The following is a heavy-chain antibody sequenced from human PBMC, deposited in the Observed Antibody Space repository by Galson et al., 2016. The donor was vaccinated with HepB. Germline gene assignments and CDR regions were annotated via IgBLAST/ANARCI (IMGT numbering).Heavy chain of an antibody. CDR2: IYLRGTT. V-gene: IGHV4-4*02. CDR1: GGSISSNYL. Sequence: SETLSLTCAVSGGSISSNYLWSWVRQPPGKGLEWIGEIYLRGTTHYNPSLKSRVTMSLDKSKNQFSLNLTSVTAADTAMYYRAEGRSNNWFDPWGQGILVTVSS. J-gene: IGHJ5*02. CDR3: AEGRSNNWFDP.